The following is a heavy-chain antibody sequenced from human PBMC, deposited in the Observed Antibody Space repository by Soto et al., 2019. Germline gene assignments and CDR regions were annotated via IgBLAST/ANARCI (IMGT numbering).Heavy chain of an antibody. D-gene: IGHD6-19*01. Sequence: SETLSLTCTVSGGSINNYYWTWIRQPPGKGLEWIGYIYYSRSTNYNPSLKSRVTISVDTSKNSLYLQMNSLRDEDTAVYYCATGNGWQPNWGQGTLVTVSS. J-gene: IGHJ4*02. CDR2: IYYSRST. V-gene: IGHV4-59*12. CDR1: GGSINNYY. CDR3: ATGNGWQPN.